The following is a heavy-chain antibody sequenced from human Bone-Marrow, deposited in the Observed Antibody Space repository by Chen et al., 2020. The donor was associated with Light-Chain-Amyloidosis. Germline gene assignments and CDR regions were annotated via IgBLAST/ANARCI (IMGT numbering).Heavy chain of an antibody. D-gene: IGHD6-19*01. V-gene: IGHV4-39*02. Sequence: QLQLQESGPGLVKPSETLSLTCTVSDGSINSGDYYWGWLRQSPWKGLEWIGSIYYSGAAFYNPSLRSRVTISIDTSKNLLSLRLTSVTAADTAVYYCSIRIAVPGANEETWGQGTLVTVSS. CDR1: DGSINSGDYY. CDR3: SIRIAVPGANEET. CDR2: IYYSGAA. J-gene: IGHJ5*02.